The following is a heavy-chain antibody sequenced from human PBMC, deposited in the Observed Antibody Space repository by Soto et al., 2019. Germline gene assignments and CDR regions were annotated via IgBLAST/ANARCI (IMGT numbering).Heavy chain of an antibody. CDR3: AKDGQLVLWAFDI. V-gene: IGHV3-23*01. D-gene: IGHD6-6*01. Sequence: GGSLRLSCAASGFTFSSFAMSWVRQAPGKGLDWVSAISGSGGSTYSADSVKGRFTISRDNSKNTLYLQMSSLRAEDTAVYYCAKDGQLVLWAFDIWGQGTMVT. J-gene: IGHJ3*02. CDR2: ISGSGGST. CDR1: GFTFSSFA.